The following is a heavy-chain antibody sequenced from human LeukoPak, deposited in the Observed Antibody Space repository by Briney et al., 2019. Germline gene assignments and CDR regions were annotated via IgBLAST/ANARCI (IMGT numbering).Heavy chain of an antibody. V-gene: IGHV4-34*01. CDR3: ASQRGLLRIDY. Sequence: SETLSLTCAVYGGSFSGYYWSWIRQPPGKGLEWIGEINHSGSTNYNPSLKSRVTISVDTSKNQFSLKLSSVTAADTAVYYCASQRGLLRIDYWGQGTLVTVSS. CDR1: GGSFSGYY. D-gene: IGHD1-26*01. J-gene: IGHJ4*02. CDR2: INHSGST.